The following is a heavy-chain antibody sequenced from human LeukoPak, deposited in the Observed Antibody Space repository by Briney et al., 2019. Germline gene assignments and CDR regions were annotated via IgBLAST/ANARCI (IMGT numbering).Heavy chain of an antibody. D-gene: IGHD4-17*01. Sequence: GQSLQIPCKGSGYRFTSYWIGWVRPRPGKGLGWMGSIYPGYSDTRYSPSFQGQVTISADKSISTAYLQWSSLKASDTAMYYCATRLTTVTYDDAFDIWGQGTMVTVSS. CDR1: GYRFTSYW. J-gene: IGHJ3*02. CDR2: IYPGYSDT. V-gene: IGHV5-51*01. CDR3: ATRLTTVTYDDAFDI.